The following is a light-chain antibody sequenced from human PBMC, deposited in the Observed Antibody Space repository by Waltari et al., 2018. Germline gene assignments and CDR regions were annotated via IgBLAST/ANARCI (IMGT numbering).Light chain of an antibody. V-gene: IGLV1-51*02. J-gene: IGLJ7*01. CDR2: ENT. CDR3: GTWDSSLSGAV. Sequence: QSVLTQPPSVSAAPGQRVTISCSGGSSNIGNNYVSWYRQFPGTAPNLLIDENTERPSGIPGRFSGSKSGTSATLDITGLQAGDEADYYCGTWDSSLSGAVFGGGTHLTVL. CDR1: SSNIGNNY.